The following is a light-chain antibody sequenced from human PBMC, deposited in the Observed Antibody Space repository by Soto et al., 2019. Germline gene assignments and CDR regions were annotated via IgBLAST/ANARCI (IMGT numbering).Light chain of an antibody. CDR2: QDS. V-gene: IGLV3-1*01. CDR1: KLGDKY. Sequence: SSELTQPPSVSVSPGQTASITCSGDKLGDKYACWYQQKPGQSPVLVIYQDSKRPSGIPERFSGSNSGNTATLTISGTHAMDEADYYCQAWDSSTYVVFGGGTKLTVL. CDR3: QAWDSSTYVV. J-gene: IGLJ2*01.